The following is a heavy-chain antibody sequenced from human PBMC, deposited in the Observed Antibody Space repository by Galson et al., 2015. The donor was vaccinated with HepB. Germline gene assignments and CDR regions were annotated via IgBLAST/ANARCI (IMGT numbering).Heavy chain of an antibody. CDR1: GFSLSTSGMC. Sequence: PALVKPTQTLTLTCTFSGFSLSTSGMCVSWIRQPPGKALEWLARIDWDDDKYYSTSLKTRLTISKDTSKNQVVLTMTNMDPVDTATYYCARTVYGSGSYYNVNYYYGMDVWGQGTTVTVSS. D-gene: IGHD3-10*01. CDR3: ARTVYGSGSYYNVNYYYGMDV. V-gene: IGHV2-70*11. CDR2: IDWDDDK. J-gene: IGHJ6*02.